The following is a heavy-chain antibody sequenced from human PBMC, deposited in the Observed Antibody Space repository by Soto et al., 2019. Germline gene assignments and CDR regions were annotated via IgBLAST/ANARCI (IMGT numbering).Heavy chain of an antibody. Sequence: SVKVSCKASGGTFSSYAISWVRQAPGQGLEWMGGIIPIFGTANYAQKFQGRVTITADESTSTAYMELSSLRSEDTAVYYCARDQGDILTGYRPVYYYYYGMDVSGQGTTVTVSS. D-gene: IGHD3-9*01. V-gene: IGHV1-69*13. CDR1: GGTFSSYA. J-gene: IGHJ6*02. CDR2: IIPIFGTA. CDR3: ARDQGDILTGYRPVYYYYYGMDV.